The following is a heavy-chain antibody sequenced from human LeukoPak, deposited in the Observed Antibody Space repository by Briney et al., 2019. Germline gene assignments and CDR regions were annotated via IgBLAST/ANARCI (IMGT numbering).Heavy chain of an antibody. Sequence: SETLSLTCTVSGGSISSYYWSWIRQPPGKGLEWIGYIYYSGSTNYNPSLKSRVTISVDTSKNQFSLKLSSVTAADTAVYYCARYNWNYKFDYWGQGTLSPSPQ. CDR3: ARYNWNYKFDY. V-gene: IGHV4-59*01. J-gene: IGHJ4*02. CDR1: GGSISSYY. D-gene: IGHD1-7*01. CDR2: IYYSGST.